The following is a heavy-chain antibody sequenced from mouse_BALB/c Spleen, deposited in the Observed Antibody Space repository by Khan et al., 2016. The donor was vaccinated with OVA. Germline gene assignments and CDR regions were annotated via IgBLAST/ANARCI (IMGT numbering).Heavy chain of an antibody. D-gene: IGHD2-3*01. J-gene: IGHJ4*01. Sequence: EVQLQESGPDLVKPSQSLSLTCTVTGYSITSGYSWHWIRQSPGNKLEWMGYIYYSGSINHNPSLKSRISITRDTSKNQFFLQLNPVATEDAATYDSTRDVYYMAYWGQGTSVTVSS. CDR2: IYYSGSI. CDR3: TRDVYYMAY. V-gene: IGHV3-1*02. CDR1: GYSITSGYS.